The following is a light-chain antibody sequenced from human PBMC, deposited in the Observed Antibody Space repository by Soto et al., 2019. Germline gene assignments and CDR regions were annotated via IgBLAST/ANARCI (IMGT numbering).Light chain of an antibody. CDR3: SSYTTSATVL. Sequence: QSALTQPASVSESPGQSITISCTGTRSDVGGYNYVSWYQQHPGKAPTLMIYDVSNRPSGVSNRFSGSKSGNTASLTISGLQAEDEAVYFCSSYTTSATVLFGGGTKLTVL. CDR1: RSDVGGYNY. V-gene: IGLV2-14*01. CDR2: DVS. J-gene: IGLJ2*01.